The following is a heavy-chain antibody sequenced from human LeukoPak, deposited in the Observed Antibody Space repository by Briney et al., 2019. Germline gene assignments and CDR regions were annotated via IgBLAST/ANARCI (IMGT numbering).Heavy chain of an antibody. D-gene: IGHD5-12*01. J-gene: IGHJ6*02. Sequence: PGGSLRLSCAASGFTFSDYYMSWIRQAPGKGLEWVSYISSSGSTIYYADSAKGRFTISRDNAKNSLYLQMNSLRAEDTAVYYCAREDSGYDLGRYYYGMDVWGQGTTVTVSS. CDR3: AREDSGYDLGRYYYGMDV. V-gene: IGHV3-11*01. CDR1: GFTFSDYY. CDR2: ISSSGSTI.